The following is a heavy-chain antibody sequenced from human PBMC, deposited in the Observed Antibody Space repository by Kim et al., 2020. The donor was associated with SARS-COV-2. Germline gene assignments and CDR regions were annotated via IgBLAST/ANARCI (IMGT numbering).Heavy chain of an antibody. V-gene: IGHV7-4-1*02. J-gene: IGHJ6*02. D-gene: IGHD6-13*01. Sequence: ASVKVSCKASGYTFTSYAMNWVRQAPGQGLEWMGWINTNTGNPTYAQGFTGRFVFSLDTSVSTAYLQISSLKAEDTAVYYCARWPSSGSSWYLNYYYYGMDVWGQGTTVTVSS. CDR2: INTNTGNP. CDR1: GYTFTSYA. CDR3: ARWPSSGSSWYLNYYYYGMDV.